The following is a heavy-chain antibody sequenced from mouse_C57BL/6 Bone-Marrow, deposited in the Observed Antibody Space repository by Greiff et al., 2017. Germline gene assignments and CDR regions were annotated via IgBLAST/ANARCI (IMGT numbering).Heavy chain of an antibody. D-gene: IGHD1-1*01. V-gene: IGHV1-22*01. Sequence: VHVKQSGPELVKPGASVKMSCKASGYTFTDYNMHWVKQSHGKSLEWIGYINPNNGGTSYNQKFKGKATLTVNKSSSTAYMELRSLTSEDSAVYYCARRTTVVDFDYWGQGTTLTVSS. CDR3: ARRTTVVDFDY. CDR1: GYTFTDYN. CDR2: INPNNGGT. J-gene: IGHJ2*01.